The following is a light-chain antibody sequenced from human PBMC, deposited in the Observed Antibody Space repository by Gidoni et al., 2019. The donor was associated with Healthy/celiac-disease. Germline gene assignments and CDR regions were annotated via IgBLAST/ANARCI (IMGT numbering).Light chain of an antibody. V-gene: IGKV3-11*01. CDR3: QQRSNWPLT. Sequence: EIVLTQSPATLSLSPGERAPLSCRASQSVSSYLAWYQQKPGQAPRLLIYDASNRATGLPARFSGSGSGTDFTLTISRLAPEDFAVYYCQQRSNWPLTFGGGTKVEIK. CDR2: DAS. J-gene: IGKJ4*01. CDR1: QSVSSY.